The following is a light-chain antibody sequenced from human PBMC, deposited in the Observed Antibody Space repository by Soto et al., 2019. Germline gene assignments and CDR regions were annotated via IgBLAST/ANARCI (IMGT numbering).Light chain of an antibody. CDR2: DTT. V-gene: IGLV7-46*01. J-gene: IGLJ1*01. Sequence: QAVATQEPSLTVAPGGAGTLTCGSSTGAVTDGHYPSWFQQKPGQAPRTLIHDTTNRHSWTPARFSGSLLGGKAALTLSRAQPEDEAEYYCLLSYNGPYGFGTRTKVTVL. CDR3: LLSYNGPYG. CDR1: TGAVTDGHY.